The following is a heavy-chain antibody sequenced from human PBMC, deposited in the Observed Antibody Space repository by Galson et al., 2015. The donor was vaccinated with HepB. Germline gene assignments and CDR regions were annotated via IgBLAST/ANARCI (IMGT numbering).Heavy chain of an antibody. CDR1: GSTFTSYA. CDR2: INAGNGNT. Sequence: SVKVSCKASGSTFTSYAMHWVRQAPGQRLEWMGWINAGNGNTKYSQKFQGRVTITRDTSASTAYMELSSLRSEDTAVYYCARGQRGYSGYATDYWGQGTLVTVSS. D-gene: IGHD5-12*01. J-gene: IGHJ4*02. CDR3: ARGQRGYSGYATDY. V-gene: IGHV1-3*01.